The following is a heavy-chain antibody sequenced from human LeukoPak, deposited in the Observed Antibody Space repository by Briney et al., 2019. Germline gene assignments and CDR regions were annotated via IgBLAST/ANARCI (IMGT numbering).Heavy chain of an antibody. CDR1: GFTFSSYG. CDR3: ASRDY. V-gene: IGHV3-30*03. Sequence: QSGGSLRLSCAASGFTFSSYGIHWVRQAPGKGLEWVAVISYDGINKYYVDSVKGRFIISRDNAKNTLYLQMNSLRAEDTAVYYCASRDYWGQGTLVTVSS. CDR2: ISYDGINK. J-gene: IGHJ4*02.